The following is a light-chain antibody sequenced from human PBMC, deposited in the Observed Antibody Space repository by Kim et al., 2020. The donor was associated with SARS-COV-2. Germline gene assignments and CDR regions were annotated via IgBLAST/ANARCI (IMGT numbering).Light chain of an antibody. CDR2: HDT. CDR3: QVWDASGDPAWV. V-gene: IGLV3-21*04. CDR1: KIGSKA. J-gene: IGLJ3*02. Sequence: SYELTQPHSVSVAPRKTARITCGGNKIGSKAVQWYQQKSGQAPVLIISHDTDRPSGVPARFSGSNSGNPATLPISRAEAGDEADYYCQVWDASGDPAWVF.